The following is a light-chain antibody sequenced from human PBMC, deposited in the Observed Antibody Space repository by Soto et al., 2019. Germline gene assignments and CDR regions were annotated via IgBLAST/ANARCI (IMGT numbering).Light chain of an antibody. Sequence: EIVMTQSPATLSVSPGERATLSCRASQSVKNKLAWYQQKPGQAPRLLIYGASTRATGIPAMFSGSGSGTEFTLTISGLQCEDFAVYYCQQYSDWRTFGQGTKLEIK. CDR1: QSVKNK. CDR2: GAS. V-gene: IGKV3-15*01. CDR3: QQYSDWRT. J-gene: IGKJ2*01.